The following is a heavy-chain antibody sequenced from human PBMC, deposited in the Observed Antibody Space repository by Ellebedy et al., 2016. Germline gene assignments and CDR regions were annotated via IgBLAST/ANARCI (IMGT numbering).Heavy chain of an antibody. V-gene: IGHV3-23*01. CDR3: AKDGGAVAGYYFDY. D-gene: IGHD6-19*01. CDR1: GFTFSSYA. CDR2: ISGSGGST. Sequence: GESLKISCAASGFTFSSYAMSWVRQAPGKGLEWVSAISGSGGSTYYADSVKGRFTISRGNSKNTLYLQMNSLRAEDTAVYYCAKDGGAVAGYYFDYWGQGTLVTVSS. J-gene: IGHJ4*02.